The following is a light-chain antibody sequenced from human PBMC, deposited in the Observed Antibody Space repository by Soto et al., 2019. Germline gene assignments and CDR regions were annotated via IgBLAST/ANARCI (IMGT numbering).Light chain of an antibody. V-gene: IGKV1-39*01. Sequence: DIQETPSPSSLSSSLGDKVTITFPASQSISSYLNWYQQKPGKAPKLLIYAASSLQSGVPSRFSGSGSGTDFTLTISSLQPEDFATYYCQQSYSTPLTFGGGTKVDIK. CDR2: AAS. J-gene: IGKJ4*01. CDR1: QSISSY. CDR3: QQSYSTPLT.